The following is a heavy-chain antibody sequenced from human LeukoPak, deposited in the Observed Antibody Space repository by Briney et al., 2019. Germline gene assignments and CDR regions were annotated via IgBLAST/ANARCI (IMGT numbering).Heavy chain of an antibody. CDR1: GGSISSYY. CDR2: IYYSGST. J-gene: IGHJ4*02. CDR3: ARGGGSSNSEIDY. Sequence: PSETLSLTCTVSGGSISSYYWSWIRQPPGKGLEWIGYIYYSGSTNYNPSLKSRVTISVDTSKNQFSLKLSSVTAADTAVYYCARGGGSSNSEIDYWGQGTLVTVSS. D-gene: IGHD4-11*01. V-gene: IGHV4-59*01.